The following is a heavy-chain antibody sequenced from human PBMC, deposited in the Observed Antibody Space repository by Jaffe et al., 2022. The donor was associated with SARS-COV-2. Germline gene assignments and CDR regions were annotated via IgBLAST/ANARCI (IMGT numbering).Heavy chain of an antibody. V-gene: IGHV1-69*01. CDR1: GGTFKSYA. J-gene: IGHJ6*03. CDR3: ARGGNLLVVPDAVSYYYCMDV. CDR2: IIPILDTT. D-gene: IGHD2-2*01. Sequence: QVQLVQSGAEVKKPGSSVKVSCKAPGGTFKSYAISWVRQAPGQGLEWMGGIIPILDTTNYAQKFQGRVTITADESTSTAYMELGGLRSEDTAVYYCARGGNLLVVPDAVSYYYCMDVWGEGTMVTVSS.